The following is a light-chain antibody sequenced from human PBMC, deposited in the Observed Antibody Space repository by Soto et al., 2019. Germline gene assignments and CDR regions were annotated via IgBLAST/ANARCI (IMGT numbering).Light chain of an antibody. J-gene: IGKJ1*01. CDR3: QQYGDSPPT. CDR1: QRVSSNY. V-gene: IGKV3-20*01. Sequence: VFTQSPGTLSLSPGERATLSCRASQRVSSNYLAWYQQKPGQAPRLLISGAPSRAAGIPDRFSGSGSETDFTLTISRLEPDDFAMYHCQQYGDSPPTFGQGTKVDIK. CDR2: GAP.